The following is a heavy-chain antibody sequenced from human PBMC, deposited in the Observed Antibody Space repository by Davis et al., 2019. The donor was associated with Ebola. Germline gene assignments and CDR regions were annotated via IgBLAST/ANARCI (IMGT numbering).Heavy chain of an antibody. Sequence: GESLKISCAASGFTFSSYSMNWVRQAPGKGLEWVSYISSSSSTIYYADSVKGRFTISRDNAKNSLYLQMNSLRAEDTAVYYCAREYLVYGGNSGSFDIWGQGTMVTVSS. J-gene: IGHJ3*02. CDR2: ISSSSSTI. D-gene: IGHD4-23*01. CDR3: AREYLVYGGNSGSFDI. CDR1: GFTFSSYS. V-gene: IGHV3-48*01.